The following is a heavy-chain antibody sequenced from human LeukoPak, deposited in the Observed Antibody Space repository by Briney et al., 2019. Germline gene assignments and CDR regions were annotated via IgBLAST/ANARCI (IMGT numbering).Heavy chain of an antibody. CDR3: ARDTTSRSWSNGDFDY. V-gene: IGHV1-46*01. CDR1: GYTFTSYY. J-gene: IGHJ4*02. D-gene: IGHD6-13*01. Sequence: ASVKVSCKASGYTFTSYYMHWVRQAPGQGLEWMGIINPSGGSTSYAQKFQGRVTMTRDTSTSTVYMELSSLRSEDTAVYYCARDTTSRSWSNGDFDYWGQGTLVTVSS. CDR2: INPSGGST.